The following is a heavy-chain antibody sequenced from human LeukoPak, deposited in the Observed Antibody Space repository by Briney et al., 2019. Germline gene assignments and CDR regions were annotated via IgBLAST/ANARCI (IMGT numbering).Heavy chain of an antibody. Sequence: PGGSLRLSCAASGFTVSSNYMSWVRQAPGKGLEWVSVIYSGGSTYYADSVKGRFTISRDNSKNTLYLQMNSLRAEDTAVYYCARDKAHYDFWSGYYSDAFDIWGQGTMVTVSS. D-gene: IGHD3-3*01. CDR1: GFTVSSNY. CDR2: IYSGGST. J-gene: IGHJ3*02. V-gene: IGHV3-53*01. CDR3: ARDKAHYDFWSGYYSDAFDI.